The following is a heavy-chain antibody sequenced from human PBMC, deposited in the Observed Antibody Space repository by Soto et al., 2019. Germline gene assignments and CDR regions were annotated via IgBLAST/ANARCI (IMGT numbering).Heavy chain of an antibody. CDR2: IYYSGST. J-gene: IGHJ5*02. CDR3: ATQEVGGSYVYTFDP. CDR1: GGSISSSSYY. D-gene: IGHD1-26*01. Sequence: SETLSLTCTVSGGSISSSSYYWGWIRQPPGKGLEWIGSIYYSGSTYYNLSLKSRVTISVDTSKNQFSLKLSSVTAADTAVYYCATQEVGGSYVYTFDPWGQGTLVTVSS. V-gene: IGHV4-39*01.